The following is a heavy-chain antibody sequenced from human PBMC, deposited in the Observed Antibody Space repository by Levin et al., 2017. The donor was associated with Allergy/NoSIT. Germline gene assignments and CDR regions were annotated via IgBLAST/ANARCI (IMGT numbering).Heavy chain of an antibody. CDR3: ARGGGGSGPYYVYYYGMDV. CDR1: GFTFRSYP. D-gene: IGHD2-15*01. Sequence: GESLKISCADSGFTFRSYPMHWVRQAPGKGLEWVAVISNDGGNKYYADSVKGRFTISRDNSKNTLYLQMNSLRPEDTAVYFCARGGGGSGPYYVYYYGMDVWGQGTTVTVSS. J-gene: IGHJ6*02. CDR2: ISNDGGNK. V-gene: IGHV3-30*04.